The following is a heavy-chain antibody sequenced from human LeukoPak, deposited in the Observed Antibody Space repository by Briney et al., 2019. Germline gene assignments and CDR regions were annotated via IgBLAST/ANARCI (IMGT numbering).Heavy chain of an antibody. CDR1: GYTFTSYG. CDR2: ISAYNGNT. J-gene: IGHJ4*02. D-gene: IGHD1-26*01. Sequence: ASVKVSCKASGYTFTSYGISWVRQAPGQGLEWMGWISAYNGNTNYAQKLQGRVTMTTDTSTSTAYMGLRSLRSDDTAVYYCARGDPVVGATVFDYWGQGTLVTVSS. CDR3: ARGDPVVGATVFDY. V-gene: IGHV1-18*01.